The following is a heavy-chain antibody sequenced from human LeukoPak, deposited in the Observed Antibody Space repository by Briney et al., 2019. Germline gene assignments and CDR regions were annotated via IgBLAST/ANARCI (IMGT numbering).Heavy chain of an antibody. D-gene: IGHD2-2*01. Sequence: GGSLRLSCAASGFTVSSNYMSWVRQAPGKGLEWVSIIYGGGSTYYADSVKGRFTISSDKSKNTLYLQMNSLGAEDTAVYYCVRAAPRDCSSTSCSLLDNWGQGTLVAVSS. V-gene: IGHV3-53*01. CDR1: GFTVSSNY. J-gene: IGHJ4*02. CDR2: IYGGGST. CDR3: VRAAPRDCSSTSCSLLDN.